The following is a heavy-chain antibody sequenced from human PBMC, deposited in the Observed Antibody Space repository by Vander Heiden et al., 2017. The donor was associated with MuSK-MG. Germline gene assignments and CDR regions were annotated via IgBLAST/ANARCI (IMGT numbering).Heavy chain of an antibody. Sequence: QVQPVQSGAAVKTPGASVKVSCKPSGYTFTGYYMHWVRQAPGQGLEWMGWINPNSGGTNYAQKFQGWVTMTRDTSISTAYMELSRLRSDDTAVYYCARGPPAIVVGPAANPFDYWGQGTLVTVSS. CDR3: ARGPPAIVVGPAANPFDY. CDR1: GYTFTGYY. J-gene: IGHJ4*02. D-gene: IGHD2-2*01. CDR2: INPNSGGT. V-gene: IGHV1-2*04.